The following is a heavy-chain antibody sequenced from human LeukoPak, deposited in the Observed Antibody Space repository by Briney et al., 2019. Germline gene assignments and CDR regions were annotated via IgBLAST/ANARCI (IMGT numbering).Heavy chain of an antibody. D-gene: IGHD6-13*01. Sequence: PSETLPLTCAVYGGSFSGYYWSWIRQPPGKGLEWIGEINHSGSTNYNPSLKSRVTISVDTSKNQFSLKLSSVTAADTAVYYCARGDLYSSSWYEEYFQHWGQGTLVTVSS. CDR3: ARGDLYSSSWYEEYFQH. CDR1: GGSFSGYY. CDR2: INHSGST. J-gene: IGHJ1*01. V-gene: IGHV4-34*01.